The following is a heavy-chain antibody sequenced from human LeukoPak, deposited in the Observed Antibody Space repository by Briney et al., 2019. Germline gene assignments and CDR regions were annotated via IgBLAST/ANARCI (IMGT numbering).Heavy chain of an antibody. Sequence: GGSLRLSCAASGFTVSDNYISWVRQAPGKGLEWVALIYSAGTIHADSVRGRFTISRDNSKNTLYLQMNSLKTEDTAVCYCTTDSLGLYYYDSSGYCFDYWGQGTLVTVSS. D-gene: IGHD3-22*01. CDR1: GFTVSDNY. CDR2: IYSAGTI. J-gene: IGHJ4*02. V-gene: IGHV3-66*01. CDR3: TTDSLGLYYYDSSGYCFDY.